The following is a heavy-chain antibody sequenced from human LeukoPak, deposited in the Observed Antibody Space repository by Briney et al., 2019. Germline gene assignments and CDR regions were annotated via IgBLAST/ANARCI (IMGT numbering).Heavy chain of an antibody. V-gene: IGHV4-4*02. Sequence: PSGTLSLTCAVSGGSISSSNWWSWVRQPPGKGLEWIGEIYHSGSTNYNPSLKSRVTISVDKSKNQFSLKLSSVTAADTAVYYCARMPHILTGILGRRVGDYYYFYVDVWGKGTTVAVSS. D-gene: IGHD7-27*01. CDR1: GGSISSSNW. J-gene: IGHJ6*03. CDR3: ARMPHILTGILGRRVGDYYYFYVDV. CDR2: IYHSGST.